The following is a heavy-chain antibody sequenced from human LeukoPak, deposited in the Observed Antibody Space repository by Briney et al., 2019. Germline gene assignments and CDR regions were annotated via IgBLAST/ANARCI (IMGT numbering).Heavy chain of an antibody. CDR2: IYYSGST. J-gene: IGHJ4*02. D-gene: IGHD6-19*01. CDR3: ARHRSSGWYPYFDY. Sequence: GYIYYSGSTNYNPSLKSRVTISVDTSKNQFSLKLSSVTAADTAVYYCARHRSSGWYPYFDYWGQGTLVTVSS. V-gene: IGHV4-59*08.